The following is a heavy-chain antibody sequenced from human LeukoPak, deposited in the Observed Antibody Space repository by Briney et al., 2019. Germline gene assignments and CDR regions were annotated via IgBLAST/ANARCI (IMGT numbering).Heavy chain of an antibody. CDR1: GFTLGDYA. J-gene: IGHJ6*02. Sequence: AGGSLRLSCTASGFTLGDYAMSWVRQAPGKGLEWVGFIRSKAYGGITEYAASVKGRFTISRDDSKSIAYLQMNSLKTEDTAVYYCTRWSYYYCGMDVWGQGTTVTVSS. CDR2: IRSKAYGGIT. D-gene: IGHD3-3*01. V-gene: IGHV3-49*04. CDR3: TRWSYYYCGMDV.